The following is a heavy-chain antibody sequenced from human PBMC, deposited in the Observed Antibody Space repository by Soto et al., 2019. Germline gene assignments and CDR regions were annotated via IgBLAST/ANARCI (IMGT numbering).Heavy chain of an antibody. CDR2: ISGTGGST. J-gene: IGHJ4*02. V-gene: IGHV3-23*01. Sequence: EVQVLDSGGGLVQPGGSLRLSCAASGFTFNNHAMNWVRQAPGKGLEWVATISGTGGSTYYADSVKGRFTISRDNSKNTLYLQMNSLRVEDTAVYYCAKDRLGGNFDYWGQGTQVTVSS. CDR1: GFTFNNHA. CDR3: AKDRLGGNFDY.